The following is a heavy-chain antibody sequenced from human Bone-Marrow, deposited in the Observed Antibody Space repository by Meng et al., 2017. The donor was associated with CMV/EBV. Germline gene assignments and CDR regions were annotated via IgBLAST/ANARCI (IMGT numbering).Heavy chain of an antibody. V-gene: IGHV3-21*01. Sequence: GGSLRLSCAASGFTFSSYSMNWVRQAPGKGLEWVSSISSSSSYIYYADSVKGRFTISRDNAKNSLYLQMNSLRAEDTAVYYCARDPRIFPPRNLDYWGQGTLVTVSS. CDR1: GFTFSSYS. CDR3: ARDPRIFPPRNLDY. D-gene: IGHD3-3*02. CDR2: ISSSSSYI. J-gene: IGHJ4*02.